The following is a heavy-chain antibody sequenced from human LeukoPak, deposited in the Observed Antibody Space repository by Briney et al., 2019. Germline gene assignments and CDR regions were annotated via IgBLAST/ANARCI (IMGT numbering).Heavy chain of an antibody. CDR3: VRDGRYCSGGRCFPI. V-gene: IGHV3-48*03. CDR2: ISSRGSAM. Sequence: GGSLRLSCAASGFTFRSYEMNWVRQAPGKGLEGVSFISSRGSAMYYADSVKGRFTISRENAKNSLYLQMNSLRAEDTALYYCVRDGRYCSGGRCFPIWGQGTLVTVST. CDR1: GFTFRSYE. D-gene: IGHD2-15*01. J-gene: IGHJ4*02.